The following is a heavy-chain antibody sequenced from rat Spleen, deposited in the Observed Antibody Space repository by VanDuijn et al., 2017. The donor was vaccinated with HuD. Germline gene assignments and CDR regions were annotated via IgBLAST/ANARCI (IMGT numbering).Heavy chain of an antibody. J-gene: IGHJ3*01. D-gene: IGHD2-1*01. CDR2: IRYACSRT. CDR1: GFTFSDYY. V-gene: IGHV5-29*01. Sequence: EVQLVESDGGLVQPGRSLKLSCAASGFTFSDYYMAWVRQAPTTGREWVATIRYACSRTYYPDSVKGRFTISRDNAKSTLYLQMDSLRSEDTATYYCVIFVFRYDRGWFAYWGQGTLVTVSS. CDR3: VIFVFRYDRGWFAY.